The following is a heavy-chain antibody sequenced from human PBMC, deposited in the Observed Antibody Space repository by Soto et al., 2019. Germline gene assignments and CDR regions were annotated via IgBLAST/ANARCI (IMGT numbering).Heavy chain of an antibody. CDR2: IKQDGSEK. CDR3: ARDLTLVGYDFWSGPRRGYWFDP. V-gene: IGHV3-7*01. CDR1: GFTFSSYW. J-gene: IGHJ5*02. D-gene: IGHD3-3*01. Sequence: HPGGSLRLSCAASGFTFSSYWMSWVRQAPGKGLEWVANIKQDGSEKYYVDSVKGRFTISRDNAKNSLYLQMNSLRAEDTAVYYCARDLTLVGYDFWSGPRRGYWFDPWGQGTLVTVSS.